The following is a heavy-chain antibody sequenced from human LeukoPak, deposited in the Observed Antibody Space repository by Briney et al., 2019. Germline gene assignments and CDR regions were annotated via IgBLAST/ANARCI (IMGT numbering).Heavy chain of an antibody. CDR1: GFTFDDYG. D-gene: IGHD5-24*01. Sequence: GGSLRLSCAASGFTFDDYGMSWVRQAPEKGLVWVPRINSDGSSTSYADSVKGRFTISRDNAKNTLYLQMNSLRAEDTAVYYCVSGEKAFDYWGQGTLVTVSS. V-gene: IGHV3-74*01. J-gene: IGHJ4*02. CDR3: VSGEKAFDY. CDR2: INSDGSST.